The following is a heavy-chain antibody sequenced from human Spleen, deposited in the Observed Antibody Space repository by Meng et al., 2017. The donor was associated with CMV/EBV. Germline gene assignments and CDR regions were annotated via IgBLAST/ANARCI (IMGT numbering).Heavy chain of an antibody. J-gene: IGHJ4*02. CDR1: GFTFSTYA. CDR3: ARRQFYSGSRGYSLDY. Sequence: GESLKISCAASGFTFSTYAMSWVRQAPGKGLEWVSGISGSGGNTKYADSVKGRFTNSRDNSKNTLYLQMNSLRAEDTAVYYCARRQFYSGSRGYSLDYWGQGTLVTVSS. D-gene: IGHD3-22*01. V-gene: IGHV3-23*01. CDR2: ISGSGGNT.